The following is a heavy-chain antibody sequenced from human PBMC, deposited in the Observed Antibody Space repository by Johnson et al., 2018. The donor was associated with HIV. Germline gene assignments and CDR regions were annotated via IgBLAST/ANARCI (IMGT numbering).Heavy chain of an antibody. V-gene: IGHV3-66*01. CDR3: AKDGERAVAAAFDI. J-gene: IGHJ3*02. D-gene: IGHD6-19*01. CDR2: IFSGGST. CDR1: GFIVSSNY. Sequence: VQLVESGGGLVQPGGSLRLSCAASGFIVSSNYMSWVRQAPGKGLECVSVIFSGGSTYYADSVKGRFTISRDNSKNTLYLQMNSLRAEDTAVYYCAKDGERAVAAAFDIWGQGTMVTVSS.